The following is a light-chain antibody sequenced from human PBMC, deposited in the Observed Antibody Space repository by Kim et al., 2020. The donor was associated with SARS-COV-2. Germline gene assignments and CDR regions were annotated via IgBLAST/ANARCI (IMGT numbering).Light chain of an antibody. CDR3: QQYYSYPLT. Sequence: AIRMTQSPSSLSASTGDRVTITCRASQGISSYLAWYQQKPGKAPKLLIYAASTLQSGVPSRFSGSGSGTDFTLTISCLQSEDIATYNCQQYYSYPLTFGGGTKVDIK. CDR1: QGISSY. CDR2: AAS. J-gene: IGKJ4*01. V-gene: IGKV1-8*01.